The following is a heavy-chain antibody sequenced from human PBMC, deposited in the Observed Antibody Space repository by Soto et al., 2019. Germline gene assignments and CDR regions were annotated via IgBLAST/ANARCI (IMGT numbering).Heavy chain of an antibody. V-gene: IGHV3-30*18. CDR1: GFTFSSYG. D-gene: IGHD1-26*01. J-gene: IGHJ6*02. CDR2: ISYDGSNK. CDR3: AKDLRGLLRYYYYGMDV. Sequence: HPGGSLRLSCAASGFTFSSYGMHWVRQAPGKGLEWVAVISYDGSNKYYADSVKGRFTTSRDNSKNTLYLQMNSLRAEDTAVYYCAKDLRGLLRYYYYGMDVWGQGTTVTVSS.